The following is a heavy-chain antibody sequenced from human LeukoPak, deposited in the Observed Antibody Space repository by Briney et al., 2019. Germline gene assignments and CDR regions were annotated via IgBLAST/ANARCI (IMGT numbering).Heavy chain of an antibody. CDR2: ICSDGTNK. CDR3: ARGSLLAFDI. Sequence: GRSLRLSCAASGFTFSSYAMHWVRQAPGKGLEWVAVICSDGTNKYYSDSVKGRFTISRDNSKNTLYLQMNSLRAEDTAVYYCARGSLLAFDIWGQGTMVTVSS. V-gene: IGHV3-33*01. CDR1: GFTFSSYA. J-gene: IGHJ3*02.